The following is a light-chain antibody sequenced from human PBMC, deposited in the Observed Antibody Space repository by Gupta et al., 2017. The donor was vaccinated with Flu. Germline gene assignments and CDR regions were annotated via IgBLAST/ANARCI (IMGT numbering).Light chain of an antibody. CDR2: EVI. CDR1: SSDVGGYNY. Sequence: QSALTQPASASGSPGQSITIPFTGTSSDVGGYNYVSWYQHHPGKAPKLMIYEVINRPSGVSNRFSGSKSGNTASLTISGLQAEDEADYYCSSYTSSNSLEFGGGTKLTVL. J-gene: IGLJ3*02. CDR3: SSYTSSNSLE. V-gene: IGLV2-14*01.